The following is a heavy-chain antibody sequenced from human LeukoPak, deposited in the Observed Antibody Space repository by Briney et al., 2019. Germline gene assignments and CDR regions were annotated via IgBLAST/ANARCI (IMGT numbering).Heavy chain of an antibody. CDR1: GYTFTSYA. V-gene: IGHV1-18*01. J-gene: IGHJ4*02. CDR3: ARGGSRVVTYGNFDY. Sequence: ASVKASCKPSGYTFTSYALSWVRQAPGHGLEWMGWISTYSGNTNYAQKLQGRITMTIETSTSTAYMELRSLRSDDTAVYYCARGGSRVVTYGNFDYWGQGTLVTVSS. D-gene: IGHD2-21*02. CDR2: ISTYSGNT.